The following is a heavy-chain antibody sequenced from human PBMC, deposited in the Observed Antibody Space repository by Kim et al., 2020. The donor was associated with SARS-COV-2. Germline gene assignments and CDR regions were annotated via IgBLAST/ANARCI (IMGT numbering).Heavy chain of an antibody. CDR2: INHSGST. CDR3: ARGLGDKRNRKPHWFDP. J-gene: IGHJ5*02. D-gene: IGHD3-9*01. V-gene: IGHV4-34*01. CDR1: GGSFSGYY. Sequence: SETLSLTCAVYGGSFSGYYWSWIRQPPGKGLEWIGEINHSGSTNYNPSLKSRVTISVDTSKNQFSLKLSSVTAADTAVYYCARGLGDKRNRKPHWFDPWGQGTLVTVSS.